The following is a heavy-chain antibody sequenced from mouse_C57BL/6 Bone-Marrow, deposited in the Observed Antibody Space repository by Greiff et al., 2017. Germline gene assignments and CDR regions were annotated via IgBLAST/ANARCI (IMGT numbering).Heavy chain of an antibody. J-gene: IGHJ4*01. CDR3: ARSYYYGSSLYYAMDY. D-gene: IGHD1-1*01. CDR2: IYPGDGDT. Sequence: VKVVESGPELVKPGASVKISCKASGYAFSSSWMNWVKQRPGKGLEWIGRIYPGDGDTNYNGKFKGKDTLTADKSSSTASMQLSSLTAEDSAVYCCARSYYYGSSLYYAMDYWGQGTSVTVSS. V-gene: IGHV1-82*01. CDR1: GYAFSSSW.